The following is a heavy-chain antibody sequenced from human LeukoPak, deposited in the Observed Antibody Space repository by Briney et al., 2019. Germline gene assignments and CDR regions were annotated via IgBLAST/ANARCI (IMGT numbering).Heavy chain of an antibody. CDR3: ARGGGHVDPAMDWAWYYYGMDV. CDR1: GYTFTSYG. Sequence: ASVKVSCKASGYTFTSYGISWVRRAPGQGLEWMGWISAYNGNTNYAQKLQGRVTMTTDTSTSTAYMELRSLRSDDTAVYYCARGGGHVDPAMDWAWYYYGMDVWGQGTTVTVSS. D-gene: IGHD5-18*01. CDR2: ISAYNGNT. J-gene: IGHJ6*02. V-gene: IGHV1-18*01.